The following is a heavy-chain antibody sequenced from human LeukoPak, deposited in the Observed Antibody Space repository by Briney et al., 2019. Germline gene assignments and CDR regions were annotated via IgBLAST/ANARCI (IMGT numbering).Heavy chain of an antibody. CDR3: ARVSGIYGNFCDH. CDR2: IYSGGNT. Sequence: GGSLRLSCAASGFTVSSSYVSWVRQAPGKGLEWVSVIYSGGNTYYPDPVRGRFTISRDNSKNTLYLQMNSLRAGDTAVYYCARVSGIYGNFCDHWGQGTLVTVSS. CDR1: GFTVSSSY. D-gene: IGHD1-26*01. J-gene: IGHJ4*02. V-gene: IGHV3-66*01.